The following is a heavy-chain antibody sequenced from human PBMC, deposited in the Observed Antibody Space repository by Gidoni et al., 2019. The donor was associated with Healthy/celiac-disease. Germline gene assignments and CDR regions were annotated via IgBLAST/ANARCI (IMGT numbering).Heavy chain of an antibody. CDR3: ATNAGYSGYDASSSDY. Sequence: QVQLVQSGAEVKKPGSSVTVSCKASDGTFSSYAISWVRQAPGQGLEWMGGIIPIFGTANYAQKFQGRVTITADESTSTAYMELSSLRSEDTAVYYCATNAGYSGYDASSSDYWGQGTLVTVSS. J-gene: IGHJ4*02. CDR1: DGTFSSYA. CDR2: IIPIFGTA. D-gene: IGHD5-12*01. V-gene: IGHV1-69*01.